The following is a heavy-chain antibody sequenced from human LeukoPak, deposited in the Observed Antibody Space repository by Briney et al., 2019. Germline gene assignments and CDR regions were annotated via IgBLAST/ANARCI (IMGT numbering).Heavy chain of an antibody. Sequence: PGGTLRLSCAASGFTFSSYGMSWVRQAPGKGLEWVSAISGSGGSTYYADSVKGRFTISRDNSKNTLYLQMNSLRAEDTAVYYCAKGSSSRLGGLTYYYDSSGYYLYDYWGQGTLVTVSS. D-gene: IGHD3-22*01. CDR3: AKGSSSRLGGLTYYYDSSGYYLYDY. V-gene: IGHV3-23*01. J-gene: IGHJ4*02. CDR2: ISGSGGST. CDR1: GFTFSSYG.